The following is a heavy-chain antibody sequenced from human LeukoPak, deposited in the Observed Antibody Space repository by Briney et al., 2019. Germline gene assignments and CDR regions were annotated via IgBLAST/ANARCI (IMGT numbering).Heavy chain of an antibody. CDR1: GYTFTSYG. J-gene: IGHJ3*02. CDR3: ATYGSSGYDDAFDI. Sequence: ASLKVSCKASGYTFTSYGISWVRQAPGQGLEWMGWISTYNGNTNYAQRLQGRDTMTTDTPTSTAYMELRSLRSDDTAVYYCATYGSSGYDDAFDIWGQGTMVTVSS. D-gene: IGHD3-22*01. V-gene: IGHV1-18*01. CDR2: ISTYNGNT.